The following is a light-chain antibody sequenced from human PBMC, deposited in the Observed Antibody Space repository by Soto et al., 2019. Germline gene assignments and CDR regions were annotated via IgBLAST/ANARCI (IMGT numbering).Light chain of an antibody. CDR3: LQDYDYPRT. Sequence: AIQMTQSPSSLSASVGDRVTITCRASQAIRNDLGWYQQKPGKAPKLLIYAASHLQSGVPSRFSGSGSGTDFSLTITSLQPEDFAAYYCLQDYDYPRTFGQGTKVEI. V-gene: IGKV1-6*01. J-gene: IGKJ1*01. CDR1: QAIRND. CDR2: AAS.